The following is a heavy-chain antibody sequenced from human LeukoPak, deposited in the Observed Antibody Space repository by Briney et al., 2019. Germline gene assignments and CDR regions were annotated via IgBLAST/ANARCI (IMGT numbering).Heavy chain of an antibody. D-gene: IGHD3-22*01. CDR3: ARDWGAYYYDSITSAHLDY. CDR1: GYTFTGFY. CDR2: INPNSGGT. Sequence: GASVKVSCKASGYTFTGFYIHWVRQAPGQGLEWMGWINPNSGGTNYAQNFQGRVTMTRDTSTSTAYMELSRLRSDDTAVYYCARDWGAYYYDSITSAHLDYWGQGTLVTVSS. V-gene: IGHV1-2*02. J-gene: IGHJ4*02.